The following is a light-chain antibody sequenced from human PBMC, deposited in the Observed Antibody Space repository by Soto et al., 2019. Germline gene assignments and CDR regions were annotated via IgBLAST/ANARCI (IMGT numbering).Light chain of an antibody. CDR3: SSYTGSNTLVV. Sequence: QSALTQPASVSGSPGQSITISCTETSSDVAAYNYVSWYQQHPGKAPKLMIYEVSKRPSGVSNRFSGSKSGNAASLTISGLQPEDEADYYCSSYTGSNTLVVFGGGTQVTVL. J-gene: IGLJ2*01. CDR1: SSDVAAYNY. V-gene: IGLV2-14*01. CDR2: EVS.